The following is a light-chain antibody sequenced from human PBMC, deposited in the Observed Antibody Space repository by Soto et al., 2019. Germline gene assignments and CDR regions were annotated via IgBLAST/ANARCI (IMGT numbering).Light chain of an antibody. V-gene: IGLV1-40*01. CDR1: GSNIGAGYD. CDR3: QSYDSSLSGDV. Sequence: QSVLTQSPSVSGAPGQRVTISCTGSGSNIGAGYDVHWYQQLPGTAPKLLIYENNNRPSGVPDRFSGSKSGTSASLAITGLQAEDEADYYCQSYDSSLSGDVFGTGTKLTVL. J-gene: IGLJ1*01. CDR2: ENN.